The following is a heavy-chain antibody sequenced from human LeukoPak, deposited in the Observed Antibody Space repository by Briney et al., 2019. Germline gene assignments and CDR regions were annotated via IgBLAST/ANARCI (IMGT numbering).Heavy chain of an antibody. CDR1: GFTFSSYA. D-gene: IGHD3-10*01. Sequence: GGSLRLSCAACGFTFSSYAMSWVRQAPGKGLEWVSAISGSGGSTYYADSVKGRFTISRDNSKNTLYLQMNSLRAEDTAAYCFAKDGGFTMVRGVIRGGIDYWGQGTLVTVSS. V-gene: IGHV3-23*01. CDR2: ISGSGGST. CDR3: AKDGGFTMVRGVIRGGIDY. J-gene: IGHJ4*02.